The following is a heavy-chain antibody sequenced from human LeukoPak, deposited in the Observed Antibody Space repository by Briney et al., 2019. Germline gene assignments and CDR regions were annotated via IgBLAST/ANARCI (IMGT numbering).Heavy chain of an antibody. Sequence: ASVKVSCKASGYTFIDYILHWVRQAPGQGLEWLGWINPNSGGTNYAQKFQGRVTMTRDTSVSTAYLELSSLISDDTAVYYCARAYSSSWPSTNCLDPWGQGTLVTVSS. J-gene: IGHJ5*02. CDR3: ARAYSSSWPSTNCLDP. CDR1: GYTFIDYI. D-gene: IGHD2-2*01. V-gene: IGHV1-2*02. CDR2: INPNSGGT.